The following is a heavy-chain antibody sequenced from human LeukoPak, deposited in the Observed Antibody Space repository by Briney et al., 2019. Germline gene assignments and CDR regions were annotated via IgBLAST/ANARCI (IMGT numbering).Heavy chain of an antibody. V-gene: IGHV4-39*07. CDR3: ARAPIDYDSSGYRDYYFDY. J-gene: IGHJ4*02. Sequence: SETLSLTCTVSGDSISSSNSYWGWIRQPPGKGLEWIGSIYYSGNTYYNPSLKSRVTISVDTSKNQFSLKLSSVTAADTAVYYCARAPIDYDSSGYRDYYFDYWGQGTLVTVSS. D-gene: IGHD3-22*01. CDR1: GDSISSSNSY. CDR2: IYYSGNT.